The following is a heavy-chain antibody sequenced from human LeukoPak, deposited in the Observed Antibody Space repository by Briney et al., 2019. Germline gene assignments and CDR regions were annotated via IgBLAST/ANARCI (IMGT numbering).Heavy chain of an antibody. Sequence: ASVKVSCKASGYSFTTYAMNWVRQAPGQRLEWMGWIYGDNGDTKYSQEFQGRVTITRDTSASTVYMELSSLRSEDMAVYYCVRGVPGAYFYYYMDVWGKGTTVTVSS. CDR2: IYGDNGDT. CDR1: GYSFTTYA. J-gene: IGHJ6*03. V-gene: IGHV1-3*03. D-gene: IGHD3-10*01. CDR3: VRGVPGAYFYYYMDV.